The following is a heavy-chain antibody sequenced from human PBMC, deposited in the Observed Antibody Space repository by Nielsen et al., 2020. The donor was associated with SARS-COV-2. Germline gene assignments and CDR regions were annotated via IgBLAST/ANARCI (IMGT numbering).Heavy chain of an antibody. CDR3: ARDRQGYNYFYAMEV. Sequence: SETLSLTCTVSGGSISSYEYYWSWIRQPPGKGLEWIGYIYYTGSTYYNPSLESRLTISVDTSKNQFSLRLSSVTAADTAQYYCARDRQGYNYFYAMEVWGPGNTVTVSS. CDR1: GGSISSYEYY. J-gene: IGHJ6*02. CDR2: IYYTGST. V-gene: IGHV4-30-4*01.